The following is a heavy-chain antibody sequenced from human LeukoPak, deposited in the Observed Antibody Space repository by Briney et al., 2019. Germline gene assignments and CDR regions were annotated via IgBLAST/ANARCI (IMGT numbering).Heavy chain of an antibody. D-gene: IGHD3-10*01. CDR1: GFTFSNYD. V-gene: IGHV3-13*01. CDR2: IGTAGDT. Sequence: GGSLRLSCAASGFTFSNYDMHWVRQPTGKGLEWVSGIGTAGDTYYADSVKGRFTISRENAKNSFHLQVNSLRAGDTAVYYCARGLWFGDISRAAFDIWGQGTMVVVSS. J-gene: IGHJ3*02. CDR3: ARGLWFGDISRAAFDI.